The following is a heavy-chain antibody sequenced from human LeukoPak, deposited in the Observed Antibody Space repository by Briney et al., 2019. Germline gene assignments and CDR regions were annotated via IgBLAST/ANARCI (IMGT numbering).Heavy chain of an antibody. CDR1: GGSISSSNW. D-gene: IGHD3-3*01. J-gene: IGHJ5*02. CDR3: ARHTRGVFGVVSLNWFDP. V-gene: IGHV4-4*02. Sequence: SETLSLTCAVSGGSISSSNWWSWVRQPPGKGLEWIGEIYHSGSTNYNPSLKSRVTISVDKSKNQFSLKLSSVTAADTAVYYCARHTRGVFGVVSLNWFDPWGQGTLVTVSS. CDR2: IYHSGST.